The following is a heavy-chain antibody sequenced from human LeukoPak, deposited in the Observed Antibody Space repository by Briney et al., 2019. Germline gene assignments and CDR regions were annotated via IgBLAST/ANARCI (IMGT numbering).Heavy chain of an antibody. V-gene: IGHV1-69*13. Sequence: SVKVSCKASGGTFSSYAISWVRQAPGQGLEWMGGIIPIFGTANYAQKFQGRVTITADESTSTAYVELSSLRSEDTAVYYCARDIADCSSTSCSGDYWGQGTLATVSS. CDR1: GGTFSSYA. CDR2: IIPIFGTA. CDR3: ARDIADCSSTSCSGDY. J-gene: IGHJ4*02. D-gene: IGHD2-2*01.